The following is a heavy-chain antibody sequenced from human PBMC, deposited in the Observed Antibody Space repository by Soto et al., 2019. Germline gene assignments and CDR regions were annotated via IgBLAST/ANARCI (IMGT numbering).Heavy chain of an antibody. CDR1: GFTVSSNY. J-gene: IGHJ3*02. CDR3: GIGRVWDIVVVSAVLDALHI. Sequence: EVQLVESGGGLVQPGGSLRLSCAASGFTVSSNYMSWVRQAPGKGLEWVSVIYSGGSTYYADSVKGRFTLSRHNSKNTLKIHMSRLRAEDMSLYYSGIGRVWDIVVVSAVLDALHIWVQETMVTVSS. D-gene: IGHD2-2*01. V-gene: IGHV3-53*04. CDR2: IYSGGST.